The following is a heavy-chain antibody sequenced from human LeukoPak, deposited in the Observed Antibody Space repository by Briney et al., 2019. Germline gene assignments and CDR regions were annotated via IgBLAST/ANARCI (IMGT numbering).Heavy chain of an antibody. V-gene: IGHV3-21*01. CDR1: GFTFSSYA. J-gene: IGHJ4*02. D-gene: IGHD3-22*01. CDR2: ISSSSSYI. CDR3: ARWYYYDSSGYYFFDY. Sequence: GGSLRLSCAASGFTFSSYAMSWARQAPGKGLEWVSSISSSSSYIYYADSVKGRFTISRDNAKNSLYLQMNSLRAEDTAVYYCARWYYYDSSGYYFFDYWGQGTLVTVSS.